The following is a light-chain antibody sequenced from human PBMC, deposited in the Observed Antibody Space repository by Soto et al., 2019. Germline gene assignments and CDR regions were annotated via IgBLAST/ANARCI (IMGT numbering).Light chain of an antibody. CDR2: DAS. Sequence: DTQMTQSPSSLSASVGDRVTITCQASQDISNYLSWYQQKPGKAPKLLIYDASNLETGVPSRFSGSGSGTDFTFTISSLQPEDIATYYCQQYDNLPLTFGGGTKVDIK. CDR1: QDISNY. V-gene: IGKV1-33*01. CDR3: QQYDNLPLT. J-gene: IGKJ4*01.